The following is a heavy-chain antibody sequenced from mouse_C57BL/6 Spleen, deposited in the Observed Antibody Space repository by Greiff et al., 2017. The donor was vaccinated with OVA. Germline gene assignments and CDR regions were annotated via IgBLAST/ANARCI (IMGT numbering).Heavy chain of an antibody. CDR2: INPSNGGT. CDR3: ARNPTRRGGYYYAMDY. V-gene: IGHV1-53*01. CDR1: GYTFTSYW. J-gene: IGHJ4*01. Sequence: QVQLQQPGTELVKPGASVKLSCKASGYTFTSYWMHWVKQRPGQGLEWIGNINPSNGGTNYNEKFKSKATLTVDKSSSTAYMQLSSLTSEDSAVYYCARNPTRRGGYYYAMDYWGQGTSVTVSS.